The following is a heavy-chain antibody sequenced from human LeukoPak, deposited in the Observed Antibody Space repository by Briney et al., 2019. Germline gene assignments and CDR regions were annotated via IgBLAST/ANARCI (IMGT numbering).Heavy chain of an antibody. Sequence: EGSLRLSCAASGFTFSSYSMNWVRQAPGKGLEWVSYISSSSSTIYYADPVKGRFTISRDNAKNSLYLQMNSLRDEDTAVYYCARESGYDFGYYGMDVWGQGTTVTVSS. D-gene: IGHD5-12*01. J-gene: IGHJ6*02. CDR3: ARESGYDFGYYGMDV. CDR2: ISSSSSTI. V-gene: IGHV3-48*02. CDR1: GFTFSSYS.